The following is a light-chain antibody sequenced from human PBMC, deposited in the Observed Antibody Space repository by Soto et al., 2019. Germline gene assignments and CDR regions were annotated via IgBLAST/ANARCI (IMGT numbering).Light chain of an antibody. CDR2: DAY. CDR3: KHYTDWPWT. CDR1: QSVSSY. J-gene: IGKJ1*01. V-gene: IGKV3-11*01. Sequence: VLTQSPGTLSLSPGERATLSCRASQSVSSYLAWYQQKPGQAPRLLIYDAYNRATGIQARLSGSGSGTDFTLTISSLQSEDFAVYYCKHYTDWPWTFGQGTKVDNK.